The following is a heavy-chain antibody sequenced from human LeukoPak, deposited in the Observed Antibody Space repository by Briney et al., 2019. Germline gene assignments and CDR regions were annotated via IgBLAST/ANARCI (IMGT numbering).Heavy chain of an antibody. V-gene: IGHV3-21*01. CDR1: GFTLSTYN. Sequence: GGSLRLSCVVSGFTLSTYNMNWVRQAPGKGLEWVSSISTSHNYIYYADSVTGRFTISRDNSKNTLYLQMNSLRAEDTAVYYCAKGEWELYYFDYWGQGTLVTVSS. J-gene: IGHJ4*02. CDR2: ISTSHNYI. CDR3: AKGEWELYYFDY. D-gene: IGHD1-26*01.